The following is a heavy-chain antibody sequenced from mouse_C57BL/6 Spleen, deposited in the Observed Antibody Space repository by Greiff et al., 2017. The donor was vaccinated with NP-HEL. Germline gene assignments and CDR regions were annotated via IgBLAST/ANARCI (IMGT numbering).Heavy chain of an antibody. CDR2: IDPSDSYT. V-gene: IGHV1-59*01. Sequence: QVQLQQPGAELVRPGTSVKLSCKASGYTFTSYWMHWVKQRPGQGLEWIGVIDPSDSYTNYNQKFKGKATLTVDTSSSTAYMQLSSLTSEDSAVYYCARSYGYPEAWFAYWGQGTLVTVSA. CDR1: GYTFTSYW. D-gene: IGHD2-2*01. J-gene: IGHJ3*01. CDR3: ARSYGYPEAWFAY.